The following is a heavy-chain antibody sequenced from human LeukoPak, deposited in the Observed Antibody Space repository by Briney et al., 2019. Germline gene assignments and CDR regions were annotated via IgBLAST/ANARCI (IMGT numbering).Heavy chain of an antibody. CDR2: IYYSGST. CDR1: GGSISSSSYY. D-gene: IGHD3-16*02. V-gene: IGHV4-39*07. CDR3: ARDTRLSVFLHAAFDI. J-gene: IGHJ3*02. Sequence: PSETLSLTCTVSGGSISSSSYYWGWIRQPPGKGLEWIGSIYYSGSTYYNPSLKSRVTISVDTSKNQFSLKLSSVTAADTAVYYCARDTRLSVFLHAAFDIWGQGTMVTVSS.